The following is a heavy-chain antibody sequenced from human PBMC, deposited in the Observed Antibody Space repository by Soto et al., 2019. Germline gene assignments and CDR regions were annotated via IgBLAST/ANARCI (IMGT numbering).Heavy chain of an antibody. Sequence: SETMSLTCTVAGGSISSGCYYWSWIRQHPGKGLEWIGYIYYSGSTYYNPSLKSRVTISVDTSKNQFSLKLSSVTAADTAVYYCAASSSWAHNWFDPWGQGTLVTVSS. CDR3: AASSSWAHNWFDP. D-gene: IGHD6-13*01. J-gene: IGHJ5*02. V-gene: IGHV4-31*03. CDR2: IYYSGST. CDR1: GGSISSGCYY.